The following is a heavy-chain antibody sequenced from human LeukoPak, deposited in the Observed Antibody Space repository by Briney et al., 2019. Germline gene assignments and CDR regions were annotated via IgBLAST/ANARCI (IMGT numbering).Heavy chain of an antibody. CDR1: GYTFTGYY. J-gene: IGHJ4*02. CDR3: ASLSPPDYYDSSGYN. CDR2: INPNSGGT. Sequence: ASVKVSCKASGYTFTGYYMHWVRQAPGQGLEWMGRINPNSGGTNYAQKFQGRVTMTRDTSISTAYMELSRLRSDDTAAYYCASLSPPDYYDSSGYNWGQGTLVTVSS. V-gene: IGHV1-2*06. D-gene: IGHD3-22*01.